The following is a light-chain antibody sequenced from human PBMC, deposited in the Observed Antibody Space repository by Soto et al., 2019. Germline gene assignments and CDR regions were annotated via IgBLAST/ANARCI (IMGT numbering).Light chain of an antibody. V-gene: IGKV1-5*01. CDR2: DAS. CDR3: QQYNTHST. CDR1: QSISSY. J-gene: IGKJ5*01. Sequence: EIPMTQSLSSLSASVGDRGTITCRASQSISSYLSWYQQKPGKAPNPLIYDASSLKSGVPARFSGSGSGTEFTLTISSLQPDDFATYYCQQYNTHSTFGQGTRLEIK.